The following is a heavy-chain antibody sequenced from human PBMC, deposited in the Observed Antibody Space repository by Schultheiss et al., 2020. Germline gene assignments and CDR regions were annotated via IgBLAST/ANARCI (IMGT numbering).Heavy chain of an antibody. CDR3: ARESSGWYGWFDP. D-gene: IGHD6-19*01. V-gene: IGHV4-28*03. J-gene: IGHJ5*02. CDR2: IYYSGST. Sequence: SETLSLTCAVSGYSISSSNWWGWIRQPPGKGLEWIGYIYYSGSTSYNPSLKGRVTISIDTSKNQFSLKLSSVTAADTAVYYCARESSGWYGWFDPWGQGTLVTVSS. CDR1: GYSISSSNW.